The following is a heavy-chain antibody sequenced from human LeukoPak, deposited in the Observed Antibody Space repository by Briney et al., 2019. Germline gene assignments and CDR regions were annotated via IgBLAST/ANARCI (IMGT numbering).Heavy chain of an antibody. CDR2: IYYSGST. CDR3: ARVVGASRDDAFDI. D-gene: IGHD1-26*01. Sequence: SETLSLTCTVSGGSISSYYWSWIRQPPGKGLEWIGYIYYSGSTNYNPSLKSRVTISVDTSKNQFSLKLSSVTAADTAVYYCARVVGASRDDAFDIWGQGTMVTVSS. J-gene: IGHJ3*02. V-gene: IGHV4-59*01. CDR1: GGSISSYY.